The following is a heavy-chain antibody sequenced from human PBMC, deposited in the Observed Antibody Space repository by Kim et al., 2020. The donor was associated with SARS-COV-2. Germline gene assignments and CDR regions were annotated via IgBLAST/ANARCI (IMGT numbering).Heavy chain of an antibody. V-gene: IGHV1-69*13. Sequence: SVKVSCKASGGTFSSYAISWVRQAPGQGLEWMGGIIPIFGTANYAQKFQGRVTITADQSTSTAYMELSSLRSEDTAVYYCARDPQLGYYDSSGPPTSYYYYGMDVWGQGTTVTVSS. D-gene: IGHD3-22*01. CDR3: ARDPQLGYYDSSGPPTSYYYYGMDV. J-gene: IGHJ6*02. CDR1: GGTFSSYA. CDR2: IIPIFGTA.